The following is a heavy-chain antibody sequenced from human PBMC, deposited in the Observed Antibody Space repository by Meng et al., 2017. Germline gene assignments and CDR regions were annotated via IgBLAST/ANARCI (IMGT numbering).Heavy chain of an antibody. CDR1: GFTFSSYA. V-gene: IGHV3-48*03. CDR3: ARAMGERWNYHYYYYYGMDV. D-gene: IGHD1-7*01. Sequence: GGSLRLSCAASGFTFSSYAMSWVRQAPGKGLEWISYISSSGTTIYYTDSVKGRFTISRDNAKNSLYLQMNSLRAEDTAVYYCARAMGERWNYHYYYYYGMDVWGQGTTVTVSS. CDR2: ISSSGTTI. J-gene: IGHJ6*02.